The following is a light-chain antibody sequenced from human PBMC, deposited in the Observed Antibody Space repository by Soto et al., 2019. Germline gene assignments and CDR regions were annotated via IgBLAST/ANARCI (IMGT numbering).Light chain of an antibody. Sequence: QSVLTRPASVSGSPGQTITISCTGTSSDVGGYNAVSWYQHHPGKAPKLIIYEVTHRPSGVSDRFSASKSGNTASLTISGLQADDEADYYCNSFSVSPLYVFGTGTKVAVL. CDR3: NSFSVSPLYV. CDR2: EVT. V-gene: IGLV2-14*01. CDR1: SSDVGGYNA. J-gene: IGLJ1*01.